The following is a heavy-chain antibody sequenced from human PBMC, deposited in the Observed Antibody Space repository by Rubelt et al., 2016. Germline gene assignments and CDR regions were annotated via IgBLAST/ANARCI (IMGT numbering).Heavy chain of an antibody. CDR3: ASIYCSSTSCYTLDY. V-gene: IGHV1-69*04. D-gene: IGHD2-2*02. Sequence: QVQLVQSGAEVKKPGSSVKVSCKASGGTFSSYAISWVRQAPGQGLEWMGRIIPILGIANYAQKFQGRVTITADKSTSTAYMELSSLRSEDTAVYYCASIYCSSTSCYTLDYWGQGTLVTVSS. CDR2: IIPILGIA. CDR1: GGTFSSYA. J-gene: IGHJ4*02.